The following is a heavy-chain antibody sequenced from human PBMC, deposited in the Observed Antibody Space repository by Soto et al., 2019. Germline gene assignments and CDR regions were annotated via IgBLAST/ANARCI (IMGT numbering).Heavy chain of an antibody. J-gene: IGHJ4*02. CDR1: GGSFSGYY. D-gene: IGHD3-16*02. V-gene: IGHV4-34*01. Sequence: QVQLQQWGAGLLKPSETLSLTCAVYGGSFSGYYWSWIRQPPGKGLEWIGEINHSGSTNYNPSLKRRGTISGDTSKNQFYLKLSSVTAADTAVYYCARGPTLRLGELSSLGPGYWGQGTLVTVSS. CDR3: ARGPTLRLGELSSLGPGY. CDR2: INHSGST.